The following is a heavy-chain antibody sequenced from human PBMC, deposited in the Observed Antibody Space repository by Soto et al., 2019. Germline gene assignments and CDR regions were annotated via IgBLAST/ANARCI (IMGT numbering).Heavy chain of an antibody. Sequence: QVTLKESSPVHVKPTETLTLTCTVSGFSLNEARMGVTWIRQSPGKALEWLANIFSSDEKSYSPSLMRRLTISKDTSTSQVVLSVTNMDPEDTATYYCARVHGSGLANNWFDPWGQGTQVTVSS. V-gene: IGHV2-26*01. J-gene: IGHJ5*02. CDR1: GFSLNEARMG. CDR2: IFSSDEK. CDR3: ARVHGSGLANNWFDP.